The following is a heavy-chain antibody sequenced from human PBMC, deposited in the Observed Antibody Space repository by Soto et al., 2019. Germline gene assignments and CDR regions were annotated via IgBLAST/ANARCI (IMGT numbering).Heavy chain of an antibody. D-gene: IGHD6-19*01. CDR3: ARSSIAVAPSLYYFDY. CDR1: GYSFTSYW. V-gene: IGHV5-10-1*01. CDR2: IDPSDSYT. Sequence: PGESLKISCKGSGYSFTSYWISWVRQMPGKGLEWMGRIDPSDSYTNYSPSFQGHVTISADKSISTAYLQWSSLKASDTAMYYCARSSIAVAPSLYYFDYWGQGTLVTVSS. J-gene: IGHJ4*02.